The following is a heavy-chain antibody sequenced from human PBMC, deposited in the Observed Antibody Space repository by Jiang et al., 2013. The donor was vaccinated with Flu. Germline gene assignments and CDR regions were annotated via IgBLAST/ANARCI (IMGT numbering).Heavy chain of an antibody. J-gene: IGHJ4*02. D-gene: IGHD3-22*01. CDR1: GGSISSSSYY. CDR2: IYYSGST. CDR3: ARLPNYYDSSGYMGIYGVGSRGYYFDY. V-gene: IGHV4-39*01. Sequence: LLKPSETLSLTCTVSGGSISSSSYYWGWIRQPPGKGLEWIGSIYYSGSTYYNPSLKSRVTISVDTSKNQFSLKLSSVTAADTAVYYCARLPNYYDSSGYMGIYGVGSRGYYFDYWGQGTLVTVSS.